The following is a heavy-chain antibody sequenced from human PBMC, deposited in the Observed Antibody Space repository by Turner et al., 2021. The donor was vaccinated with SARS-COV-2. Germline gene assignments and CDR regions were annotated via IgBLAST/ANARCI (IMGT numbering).Heavy chain of an antibody. CDR3: ARRTQGYFNYGMDV. J-gene: IGHJ6*02. V-gene: IGHV4-4*02. Sequence: QVQLQESGQGLVKPSGTLSLTCAVPGGSISSSNWWSWVRQPPGKGLEWIGEIYHSGNTNYNPSLKSRVTISVDKSKNQFSLKLTSVTAADTAVYFCARRTQGYFNYGMDVWGQGTTVTVSS. CDR1: GGSISSSNW. CDR2: IYHSGNT. D-gene: IGHD6-13*01.